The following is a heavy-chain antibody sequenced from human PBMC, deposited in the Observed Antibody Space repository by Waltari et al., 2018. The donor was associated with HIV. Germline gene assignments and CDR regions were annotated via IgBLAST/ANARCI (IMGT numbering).Heavy chain of an antibody. J-gene: IGHJ4*02. Sequence: QVQLQESGPGLVKPSETLSLTCIVSGGSISTYYWSWIRQPPGKGLEWIAYISYSGSTNYNPSLKSRVTISVDTSKNQFSLKLSSVTAADTAMYYCARVLTKWNAGYYFDYWGQGTLVTVSS. CDR3: ARVLTKWNAGYYFDY. D-gene: IGHD1-1*01. CDR1: GGSISTYY. CDR2: ISYSGST. V-gene: IGHV4-59*01.